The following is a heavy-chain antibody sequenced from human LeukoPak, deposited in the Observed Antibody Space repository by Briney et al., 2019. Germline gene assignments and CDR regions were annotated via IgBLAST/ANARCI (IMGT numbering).Heavy chain of an antibody. D-gene: IGHD1-26*01. CDR1: GFTFTNYW. J-gene: IGHJ4*02. CDR3: ARVGTWELQRVFDY. Sequence: PGGSLRLTCAASGFTFTNYWITWVRQVPGKGLEWVANIHKAGTESYYVDSVKGRFAISRDNAKNPLYLQLSSLRVDDTAVYYCARVGTWELQRVFDYWGQGTLVTVSS. V-gene: IGHV3-7*01. CDR2: IHKAGTES.